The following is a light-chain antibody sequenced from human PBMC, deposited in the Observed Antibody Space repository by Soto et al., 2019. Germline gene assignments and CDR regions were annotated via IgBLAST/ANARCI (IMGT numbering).Light chain of an antibody. CDR1: QSVSGN. J-gene: IGKJ3*01. V-gene: IGKV3-15*01. CDR2: AAS. CDR3: HQYNNWPPIT. Sequence: EIVMTQSPATLSVSPGERATLSCRASQSVSGNLAWYQQKPGQAPRLLIYAASNRATGIPARFSGSGSGTEFTLTISSLQSEDFAVYYCHQYNNWPPITFGPGTKVDIK.